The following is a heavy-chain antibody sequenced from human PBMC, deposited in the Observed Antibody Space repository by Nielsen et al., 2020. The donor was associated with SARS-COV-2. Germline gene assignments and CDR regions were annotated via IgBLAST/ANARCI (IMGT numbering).Heavy chain of an antibody. CDR3: VRDSSIVIWSGYPVD. CDR2: IKQDGSEK. Sequence: GGSLRLSCAASGFTFSSYWMNWVRQAPGKGLEWVANIKQDGSEKCYGDSVKGRFTISRDNAKNSLYLHMNSLRVEDTAVYYRVRDSSIVIWSGYPVDWGQGTLVTVSS. D-gene: IGHD3-3*01. CDR1: GFTFSSYW. J-gene: IGHJ4*02. V-gene: IGHV3-7*01.